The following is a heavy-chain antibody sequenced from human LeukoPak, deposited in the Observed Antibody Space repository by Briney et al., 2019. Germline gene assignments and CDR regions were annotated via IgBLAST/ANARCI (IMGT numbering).Heavy chain of an antibody. J-gene: IGHJ6*03. CDR2: MNPNSGNT. Sequence: ASVKVSCKASGYTFTSYDINWVRQATGQGLEWMGWMNPNSGNTGYAQKFQGRVTMTRNTSISTAYMELSSLRSEDTAVYYCASVGNYYYYMDVWGKGTTVTVSS. CDR1: GYTFTSYD. V-gene: IGHV1-8*01. CDR3: ASVGNYYYYMDV.